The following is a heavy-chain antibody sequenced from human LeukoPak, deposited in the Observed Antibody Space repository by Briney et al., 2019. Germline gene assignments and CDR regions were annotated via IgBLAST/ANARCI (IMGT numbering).Heavy chain of an antibody. V-gene: IGHV1-2*02. CDR2: INPNSGGT. CDR1: GYTFTGYY. CDR3: ARIWAEMATLGRFDP. Sequence: ASVKVSCKASGYTFTGYYMHWVRQAPGQGLEWMGWINPNSGGTNYAQKFQGRVTMTRDTSISTAYMELSRLRSDDTAVYYCARIWAEMATLGRFDPWGQGTLVTVSS. J-gene: IGHJ5*02. D-gene: IGHD5-24*01.